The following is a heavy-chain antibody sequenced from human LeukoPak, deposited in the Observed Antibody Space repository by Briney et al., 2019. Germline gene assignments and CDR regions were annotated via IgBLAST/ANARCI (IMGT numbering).Heavy chain of an antibody. V-gene: IGHV4-59*08. Sequence: SETLSLTCTVSGGSISSYYWSWIRQPPGKGLEWIGYIYYSGSTNYNPSLKSRVTISVDTSKNQFSLKLSSVTAADTAVYYCARLNRCGGGSCYEERWFDPWGQGTLVTVSS. CDR1: GGSISSYY. CDR2: IYYSGST. J-gene: IGHJ5*02. CDR3: ARLNRCGGGSCYEERWFDP. D-gene: IGHD2-15*01.